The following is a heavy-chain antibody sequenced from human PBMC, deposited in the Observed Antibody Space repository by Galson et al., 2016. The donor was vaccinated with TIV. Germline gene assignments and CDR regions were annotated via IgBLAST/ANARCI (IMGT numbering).Heavy chain of an antibody. CDR3: ARQKDYLYYFDY. J-gene: IGHJ4*02. V-gene: IGHV3-53*05. D-gene: IGHD4/OR15-4a*01. CDR2: LYTNEKT. Sequence: LRLSCAASGFAVSTNYMSWVRQAPGKGLEWVSVLYTNEKTFYVDSVRGRFTISRDNSENTLYLQMNSLRPEDTAMYYWARQKDYLYYFDYWGQGTLLTVSS. CDR1: GFAVSTNY.